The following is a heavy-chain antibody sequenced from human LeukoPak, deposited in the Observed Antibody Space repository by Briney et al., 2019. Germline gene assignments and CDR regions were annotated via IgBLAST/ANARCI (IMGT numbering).Heavy chain of an antibody. Sequence: GGSLRLSCSASGFTFSIFTMNWVRRAPGKGLEWVSCISGGSSTIYYADSLKGRFTISRDNAKNSLYLQINSLRDEDTAVYYCARDRGGSYYDYWGQGALVTVSS. CDR3: ARDRGGSYYDY. CDR2: ISGGSSTI. D-gene: IGHD1-26*01. J-gene: IGHJ4*02. V-gene: IGHV3-48*02. CDR1: GFTFSIFT.